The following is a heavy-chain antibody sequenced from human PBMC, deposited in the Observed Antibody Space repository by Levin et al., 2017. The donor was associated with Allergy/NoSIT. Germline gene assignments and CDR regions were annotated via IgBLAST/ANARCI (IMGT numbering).Heavy chain of an antibody. CDR1: GYTFTGYY. V-gene: IGHV1-2*02. CDR2: INPNSGGT. Sequence: ASVKVSCKASGYTFTGYYMHWVRQAPGQGLEWMGWINPNSGGTNYAQKFQGRVTMTRDTSISTAYMELSRLRSDDTAVYYCARDGRDDSSGYYSPGYWGQGTLVTVSS. D-gene: IGHD3-22*01. J-gene: IGHJ4*02. CDR3: ARDGRDDSSGYYSPGY.